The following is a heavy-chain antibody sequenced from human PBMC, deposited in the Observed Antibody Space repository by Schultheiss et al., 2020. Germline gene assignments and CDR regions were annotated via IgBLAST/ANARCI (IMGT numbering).Heavy chain of an antibody. D-gene: IGHD6-13*01. J-gene: IGHJ4*02. CDR1: GFTFSSYG. CDR2: IWYDGSNK. Sequence: GGSLRLSCAASGFTFSSYGMHWVRQAPGKGLEWVAVIWYDGSNKYYADSVKGRFTISRDNSKNTLYLQMNSLRAEDTAVYYCARTFSYSSFGYWGQGTLVTVSS. V-gene: IGHV3-33*08. CDR3: ARTFSYSSFGY.